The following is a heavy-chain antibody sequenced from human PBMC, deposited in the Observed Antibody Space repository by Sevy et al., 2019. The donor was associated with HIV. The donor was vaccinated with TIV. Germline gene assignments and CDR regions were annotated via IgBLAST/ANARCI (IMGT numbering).Heavy chain of an antibody. CDR3: ARDSSDFWSGCYPGTRGFDY. V-gene: IGHV3-48*02. CDR2: ISSSSSTI. CDR1: GFTFSSYS. J-gene: IGHJ4*02. D-gene: IGHD3-3*01. Sequence: GGSLRLSCAASGFTFSSYSMNWVRQAPGKGLEWVSYISSSSSTIYYADSVKGRFTISRDNAKNSLYLQMNSLRDEDTAVYYCARDSSDFWSGCYPGTRGFDYWGQGTLVTVSS.